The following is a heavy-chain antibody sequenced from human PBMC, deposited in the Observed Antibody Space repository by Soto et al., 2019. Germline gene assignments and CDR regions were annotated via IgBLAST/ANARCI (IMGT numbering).Heavy chain of an antibody. CDR2: ISSSSSYI. D-gene: IGHD6-6*01. CDR3: ARDVYSSSRYFDY. J-gene: IGHJ4*02. CDR1: GFTFSSYS. Sequence: EVQLVESGGGLVQPGGSLRLSCAASGFTFSSYSMNWVRQAPGKGLEWVSSISSSSSYIYYADSVKGRFTIPRDNAKNSLYLQMNSLRAEDTAVYYCARDVYSSSRYFDYWGQGTLVTVSS. V-gene: IGHV3-21*01.